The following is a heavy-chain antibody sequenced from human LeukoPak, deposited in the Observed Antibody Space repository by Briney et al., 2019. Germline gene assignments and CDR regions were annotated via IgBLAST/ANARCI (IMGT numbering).Heavy chain of an antibody. Sequence: SVKVSCKASGDNFSSYVITWVRQAPGQGLEWMGRIIPTLDVANFAQKLQGRVTMTTDTSTSIAYMELRSLRSDDTAVYYCARGGDYVDDYWGQGTLVTVSS. J-gene: IGHJ4*02. D-gene: IGHD4-17*01. CDR1: GDNFSSYV. CDR3: ARGGDYVDDY. V-gene: IGHV1-69*04. CDR2: IIPTLDVA.